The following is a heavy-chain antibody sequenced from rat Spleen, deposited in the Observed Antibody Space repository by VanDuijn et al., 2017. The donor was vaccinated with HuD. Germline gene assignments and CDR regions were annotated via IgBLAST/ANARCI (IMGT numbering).Heavy chain of an antibody. CDR1: GYSITSGYG. V-gene: IGHV3-3*01. Sequence: EVQLQESGPGLVKPSQSLSLTCSVTGYSITSGYGWNWLRKFPGNKLEWMGYINSAGSTNYNPPLKSQISITRDTSKNQFFLQLTSVTTEDTATYYCARRGLQSYYFDYWGQGVMVTVSS. D-gene: IGHD1-1*01. CDR3: ARRGLQSYYFDY. J-gene: IGHJ2*01. CDR2: INSAGST.